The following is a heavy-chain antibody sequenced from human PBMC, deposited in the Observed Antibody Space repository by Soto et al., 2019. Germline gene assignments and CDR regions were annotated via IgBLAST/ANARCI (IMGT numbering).Heavy chain of an antibody. CDR2: IRRDGSEK. V-gene: IGHV3-7*05. J-gene: IGHJ4*02. Sequence: GGSLRLSCAASGFSFSSYWMSWVRQAPGKGLEWVANIRRDGSEKYYVDSVKGRFTISRDNAKNSLFLQMNSLRAEDTAVYFCARDMVAAAGTHYDYWGQGTLVTVSS. CDR3: ARDMVAAAGTHYDY. D-gene: IGHD6-13*01. CDR1: GFSFSSYW.